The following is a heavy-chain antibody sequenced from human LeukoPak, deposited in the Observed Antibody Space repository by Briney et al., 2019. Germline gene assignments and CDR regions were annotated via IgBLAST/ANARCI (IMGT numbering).Heavy chain of an antibody. D-gene: IGHD3-22*01. Sequence: GGSLTLSCPASGFTFSSYAMSWVRQPPGKGLEWVSSIRGSVGSTYYADSVKGRFTISRDNSKNTLYLQMNSLRAEDTAVYYCAGQAHSSGLDDWGQGTPVTVSS. J-gene: IGHJ4*01. CDR3: AGQAHSSGLDD. CDR2: IRGSVGST. V-gene: IGHV3-23*01. CDR1: GFTFSSYA.